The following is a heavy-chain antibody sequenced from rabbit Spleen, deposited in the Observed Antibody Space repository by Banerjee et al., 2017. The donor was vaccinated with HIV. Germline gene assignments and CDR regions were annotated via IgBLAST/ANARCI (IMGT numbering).Heavy chain of an antibody. J-gene: IGHJ6*01. CDR2: IYTGSSGDT. D-gene: IGHD8-1*01. CDR1: GFDLSSSYY. CDR3: ARDTGSSFSSYGMDL. V-gene: IGHV1S40*01. Sequence: QSLEESGGGLVKPGGTLTLTCKASGFDLSSSYYMCWVRQAPGKGLEWIACIYTGSSGDTYYASWAKGRFTISKTSSTTVTLQMTSLTVADTATYFCARDTGSSFSSYGMDLWGQGTLVTVS.